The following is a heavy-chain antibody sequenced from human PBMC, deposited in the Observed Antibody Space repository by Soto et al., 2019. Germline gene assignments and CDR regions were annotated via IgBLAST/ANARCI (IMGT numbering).Heavy chain of an antibody. CDR3: AMDLYGGSSRFDY. D-gene: IGHD2-15*01. Sequence: GGSLRLSCTASGFTFSSYWMHWVRQAPGKGLEWVSRINSDGSSTYYADSVKGRFTISRDNSKNTLYLQMDSLRAEDTAVYYCAMDLYGGSSRFDYWGQGTLVTVSS. V-gene: IGHV3-74*01. CDR2: INSDGSST. J-gene: IGHJ4*02. CDR1: GFTFSSYW.